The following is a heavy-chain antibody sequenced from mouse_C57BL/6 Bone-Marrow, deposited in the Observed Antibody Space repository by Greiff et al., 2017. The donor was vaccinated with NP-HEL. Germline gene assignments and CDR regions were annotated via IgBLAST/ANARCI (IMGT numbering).Heavy chain of an antibody. CDR3: ARGSNWDSYWCFDV. CDR1: GFTFSDYG. D-gene: IGHD4-1*01. Sequence: EVQLQESGGGLVQPGGSLKLSCAASGFTFSDYGMAWVRQAPRKGPEWVAFISNLAYSIYYADTVTGRFTITRENAKNTLYLEMSRLRSEYTAMDYCARGSNWDSYWCFDVWGTGTTVTVSS. J-gene: IGHJ1*03. CDR2: ISNLAYSI. V-gene: IGHV5-15*01.